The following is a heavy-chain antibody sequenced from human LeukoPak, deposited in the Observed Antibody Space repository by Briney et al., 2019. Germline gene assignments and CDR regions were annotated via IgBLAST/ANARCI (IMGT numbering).Heavy chain of an antibody. CDR1: GYTFTSYD. J-gene: IGHJ3*02. Sequence: GASVKVSCKASGYTFTSYDINWVRQATGQGLEWMGWMNPNSGNTGYAQKFQGRVTMTRNTSISTAYMELSSLRSEDTAVYYCARDFYSYGSGSYWVDTFDIWGQGTMVTVSS. D-gene: IGHD3-10*01. CDR3: ARDFYSYGSGSYWVDTFDI. CDR2: MNPNSGNT. V-gene: IGHV1-8*01.